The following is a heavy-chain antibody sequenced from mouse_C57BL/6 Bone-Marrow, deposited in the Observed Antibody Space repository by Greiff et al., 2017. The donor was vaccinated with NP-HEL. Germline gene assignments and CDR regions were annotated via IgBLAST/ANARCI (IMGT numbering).Heavy chain of an antibody. CDR1: GYTFTSYW. D-gene: IGHD1-1*01. CDR2: IYPSDSET. CDR3: AVYYGSSYWYFDV. J-gene: IGHJ1*03. Sequence: VQLQQPGAELVRPESSVKLSCKASGYTFTSYWMDWVKQRPGQGLEWIGNIYPSDSETHYNQKFKDKATLTVDKSSSTAYMQLSSLTSEDSAVYYCAVYYGSSYWYFDVWGTGTTVTVSS. V-gene: IGHV1-61*01.